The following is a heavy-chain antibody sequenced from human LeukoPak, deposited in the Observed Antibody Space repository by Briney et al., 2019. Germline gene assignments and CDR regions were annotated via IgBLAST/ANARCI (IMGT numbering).Heavy chain of an antibody. D-gene: IGHD3-3*01. CDR2: TSYDGRSE. CDR1: GFTFITSS. J-gene: IGHJ5*01. Sequence: GGSLRLSCVASGFTFITSSMHWVRQAPGKGLEWVAVTSYDGRSENYAESVKGRFSISRDNSNNTVYLQMSSLRPQDTAVYYCAKHYDYWSGYIRGFDSWGHGTLVTVSS. CDR3: AKHYDYWSGYIRGFDS. V-gene: IGHV3-30*18.